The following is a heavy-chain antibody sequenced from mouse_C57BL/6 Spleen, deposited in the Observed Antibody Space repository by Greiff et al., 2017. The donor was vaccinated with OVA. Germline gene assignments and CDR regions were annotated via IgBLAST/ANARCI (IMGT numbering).Heavy chain of an antibody. J-gene: IGHJ3*01. CDR2: IHPNSGST. CDR3: ARWPTGRGFAY. Sequence: VQLQQPVAELVKPGASVKLSCKASGYTFTSYWMHWVKQRPGQGLEWIGMIHPNSGSTNYNEKFKSKATLTVDKSSSTAYMQLSSLTSEDSAVYYCARWPTGRGFAYWGQGTLVTVSA. V-gene: IGHV1-64*01. D-gene: IGHD4-1*02. CDR1: GYTFTSYW.